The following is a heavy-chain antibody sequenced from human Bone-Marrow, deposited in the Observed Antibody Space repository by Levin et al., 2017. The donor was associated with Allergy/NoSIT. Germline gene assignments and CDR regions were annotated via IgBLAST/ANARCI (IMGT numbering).Heavy chain of an antibody. V-gene: IGHV3-9*01. CDR3: AKQPHGHYFDY. CDR1: GFTFDDYA. Sequence: SLKISCAASGFTFDDYAMHWVRQAPGKGLEWVSGISWNSGSIGYADSVKGRFTISRDNAKNSLYLQMNSLRAEDTALYYCAKQPHGHYFDYWGQGTLVTVSS. D-gene: IGHD5-24*01. CDR2: ISWNSGSI. J-gene: IGHJ4*02.